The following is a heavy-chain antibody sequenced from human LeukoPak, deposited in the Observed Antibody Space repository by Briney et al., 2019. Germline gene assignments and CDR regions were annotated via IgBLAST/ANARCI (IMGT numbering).Heavy chain of an antibody. CDR1: GFTFSSYS. CDR3: ARERSSSWYLLDY. Sequence: GGSLRLSCAASGFTFSSYSMSWVRQAPGKGLEWVSSISSSSSYIYYADSVKGRFTISRDNAKNSLYLQMNSLRAEDTAVYYCARERSSSWYLLDYWGQGTLVTVSS. J-gene: IGHJ4*02. CDR2: ISSSSSYI. D-gene: IGHD6-13*01. V-gene: IGHV3-21*01.